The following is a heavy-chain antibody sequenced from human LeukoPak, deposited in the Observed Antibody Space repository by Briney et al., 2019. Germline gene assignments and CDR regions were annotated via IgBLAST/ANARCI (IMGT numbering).Heavy chain of an antibody. V-gene: IGHV3-30*03. CDR1: GFSFSNYA. CDR2: ILYDGSRK. J-gene: IGHJ6*02. Sequence: GGSLRLSCAASGFSFSNYAMHWVRQAPGKGLEWVALILYDGSRKYYADSVKGRFTISRDNSKNTLYLEMNSLTVEDTAVYYCSRQSDPYCSRANCYVDNFYGLDVWGQGTRVTVSS. D-gene: IGHD2-15*01. CDR3: SRQSDPYCSRANCYVDNFYGLDV.